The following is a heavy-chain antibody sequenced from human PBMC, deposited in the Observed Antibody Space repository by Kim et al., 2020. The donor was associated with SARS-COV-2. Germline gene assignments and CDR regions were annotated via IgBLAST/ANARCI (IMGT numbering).Heavy chain of an antibody. Sequence: GGSLRLSCAASGFTFRSYGMTWVRQAPGKGLEWVATISRGGGSRYYVDSVTGRCTISRDDSNNTLYLQMNSLRVDDTAIYYCAKDVAHYGSAFDSWGQGILVAVSS. D-gene: IGHD3-10*01. CDR1: GFTFRSYG. CDR2: ISRGGGSR. J-gene: IGHJ4*02. V-gene: IGHV3-23*01. CDR3: AKDVAHYGSAFDS.